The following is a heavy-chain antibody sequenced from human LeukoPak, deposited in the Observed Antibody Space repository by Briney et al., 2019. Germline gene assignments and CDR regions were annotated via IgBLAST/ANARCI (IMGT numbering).Heavy chain of an antibody. J-gene: IGHJ4*02. CDR3: ARDFGTTGWHTFDY. CDR1: GDSVSSKNGA. D-gene: IGHD6-19*01. Sequence: SQTLSLTCVVSGDSVSSKNGAWNWIRQSPSRGLEWLGRTYYRSKWYNDYAESMEGRMTISQDTPKNQYPLHLNSVTPDDTAVYYCARDFGTTGWHTFDYWGQGTLVTVSS. V-gene: IGHV6-1*01. CDR2: TYYRSKWYN.